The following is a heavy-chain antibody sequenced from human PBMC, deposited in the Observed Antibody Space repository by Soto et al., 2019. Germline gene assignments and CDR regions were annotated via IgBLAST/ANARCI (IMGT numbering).Heavy chain of an antibody. V-gene: IGHV4-39*01. J-gene: IGHJ6*03. CDR2: IYYSGST. Sequence: SETLSLTCTVSGGSISSSSYYWGWIRQPPGKGLEWIGSIYYSGSTYYNPSLKSRVTISVDTSKNQFSLKLSSVTAADTAVYYCARQMSGRVYYYYYMDVWGKGTTVT. CDR3: ARQMSGRVYYYYYMDV. D-gene: IGHD1-26*01. CDR1: GGSISSSSYY.